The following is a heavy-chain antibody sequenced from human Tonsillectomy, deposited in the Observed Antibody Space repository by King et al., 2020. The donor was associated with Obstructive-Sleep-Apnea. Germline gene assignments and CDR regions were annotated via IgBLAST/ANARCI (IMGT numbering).Heavy chain of an antibody. J-gene: IGHJ5*02. CDR3: ARAGLLQNWFDP. V-gene: IGHV4-31*03. D-gene: IGHD1-26*01. CDR1: GGSISSGGDY. Sequence: VQLQESGPGLVKPSQNLSLTCTVSGGSISSGGDYWTWIRQHPVKGLEWIGYIYYSASTYYNPSLKSRVSISRDTSKNQFSLKLSSVTAADTAVYYCARAGLLQNWFDPWGQGTLVTVSS. CDR2: IYYSAST.